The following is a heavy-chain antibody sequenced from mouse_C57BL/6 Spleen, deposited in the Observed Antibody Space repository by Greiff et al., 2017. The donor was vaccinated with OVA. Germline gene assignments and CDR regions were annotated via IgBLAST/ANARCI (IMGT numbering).Heavy chain of an antibody. CDR2: IDPSDSYT. J-gene: IGHJ2*01. D-gene: IGHD3-3*01. CDR1: GYTFTSYW. CDR3: ARSDIHYFDD. Sequence: QVQLQQPGAELVKPGASVRLSCKASGYTFTSYWMQWVKQRPGQGLEWIGEIDPSDSYTNYNQKFKGKATVTVDTSSSTAYMQLSSLTSEDSAVYYCARSDIHYFDDWGQGTTLTVSS. V-gene: IGHV1-50*01.